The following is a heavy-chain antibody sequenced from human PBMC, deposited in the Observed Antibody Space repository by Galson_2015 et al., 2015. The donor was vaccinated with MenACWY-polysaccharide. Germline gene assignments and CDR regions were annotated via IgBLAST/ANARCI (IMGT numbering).Heavy chain of an antibody. Sequence: SLRLSCAASGFTFSNFWMSWVRQAPGKGLEWVSAISGSGASTYYADSVKGRFTISRDTSKSTLYLQMNSLRAEDTAVYYCANPGLSTGRSSNVDYWGQGTLVTVSS. CDR2: ISGSGAST. D-gene: IGHD6-13*01. J-gene: IGHJ4*02. CDR3: ANPGLSTGRSSNVDY. V-gene: IGHV3-23*01. CDR1: GFTFSNFW.